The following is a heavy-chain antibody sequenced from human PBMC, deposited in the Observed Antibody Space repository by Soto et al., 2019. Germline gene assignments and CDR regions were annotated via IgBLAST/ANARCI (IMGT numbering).Heavy chain of an antibody. J-gene: IGHJ6*03. V-gene: IGHV3-64*01. D-gene: IGHD6-6*01. Sequence: EVQLAESGGGLAQPGGSLRLSCAASGFTLRGYAMDWFRQAPGQGLEYVSGISSNGVGTYYANSVQGRFTISRDNSKNTVYLQMGSLRPEDMAVYYCARRARPDFYYMDVWGKGTTVTVSS. CDR2: ISSNGVGT. CDR3: ARRARPDFYYMDV. CDR1: GFTLRGYA.